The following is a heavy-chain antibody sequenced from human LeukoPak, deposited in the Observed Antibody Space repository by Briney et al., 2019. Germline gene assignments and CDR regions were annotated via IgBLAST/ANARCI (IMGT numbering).Heavy chain of an antibody. CDR3: AKDVYYYDNSGYYGIDC. D-gene: IGHD3-22*01. CDR1: GFIFRNYG. J-gene: IGHJ4*02. CDR2: MQYDGSNK. V-gene: IGHV3-30*02. Sequence: GGSLRLSCAASGFIFRNYGMHWVRQAPGKGLEWVAFMQYDGSNKYYADTVKGRFTISRDNSKNTLNLQMNSLRTEDTAVYYCAKDVYYYDNSGYYGIDCWGQGTLVTVSS.